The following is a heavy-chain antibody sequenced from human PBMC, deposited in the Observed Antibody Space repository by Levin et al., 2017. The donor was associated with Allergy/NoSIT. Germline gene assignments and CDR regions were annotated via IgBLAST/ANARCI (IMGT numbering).Heavy chain of an antibody. CDR1: GLTVSNNY. CDR2: IHRGGNT. V-gene: IGHV3-53*01. D-gene: IGHD6-13*01. Sequence: ASVKVSCAASGLTVSNNYMTWVRQAPGKGLEWVSVIHRGGNTYYADSVKGRFTISRDNSKNTLNLQMNSLRAEDSAVYYCARWSGSSLDYWGQGTLVTVSS. J-gene: IGHJ4*02. CDR3: ARWSGSSLDY.